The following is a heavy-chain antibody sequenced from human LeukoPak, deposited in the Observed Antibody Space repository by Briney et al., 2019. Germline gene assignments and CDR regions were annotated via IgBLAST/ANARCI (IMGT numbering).Heavy chain of an antibody. V-gene: IGHV4-39*01. CDR1: GGSITSSSYY. CDR2: IYYSGRT. Sequence: SQTLSPTCTVSGGSITSSSYYWAWIRQPPEKGLEWIGSIYYSGRTFYNPSLKSRVTISADMSKNQFSLKLSSVTAADTSVYYCARRDIVATIDSWGQGTLVTVSS. J-gene: IGHJ4*02. D-gene: IGHD5-12*01. CDR3: ARRDIVATIDS.